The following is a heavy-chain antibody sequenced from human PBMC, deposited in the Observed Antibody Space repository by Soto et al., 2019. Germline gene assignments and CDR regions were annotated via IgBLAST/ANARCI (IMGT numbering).Heavy chain of an antibody. V-gene: IGHV4-31*03. Sequence: PSETLSLTCTVSGGSISSGGYYWSWIRQHPGKGLEWIGYIYYSGSTYYNPSLKSRVTISVDTSKNQFSLKLSSVTAADMAVYYCARVSPTHYYDSSGRFDYWGQGTLV. J-gene: IGHJ4*02. CDR1: GGSISSGGYY. CDR2: IYYSGST. D-gene: IGHD3-22*01. CDR3: ARVSPTHYYDSSGRFDY.